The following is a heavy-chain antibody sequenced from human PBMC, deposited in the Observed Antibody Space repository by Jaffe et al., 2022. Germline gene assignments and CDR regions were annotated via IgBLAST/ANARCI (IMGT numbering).Heavy chain of an antibody. CDR3: ARGRRRDIVATTYFDC. Sequence: QVQLVESGGGLVKPGGSLRLSCAASGFTFSDYFMSWIRQAPGKGLEWLSYISTSGSTIYYADSVKGRFTISRDNAKNSLYLQMNSLRAEDTAVYYCARGRRRDIVATTYFDCWGQGTLVTVSS. J-gene: IGHJ4*02. D-gene: IGHD5-12*01. CDR1: GFTFSDYF. V-gene: IGHV3-11*01. CDR2: ISTSGSTI.